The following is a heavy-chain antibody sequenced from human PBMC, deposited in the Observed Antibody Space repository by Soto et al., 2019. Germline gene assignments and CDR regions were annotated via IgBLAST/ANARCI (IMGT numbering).Heavy chain of an antibody. Sequence: ASVKVSCKASGGTFSSYAISWVRQAPGQGLEWMGGIIPIFGTANYAQKFQGRVTITADESTSTAYMELSSLRSEDTAVYYCAREVNYYDSSGYYADWGQGTLVTVS. J-gene: IGHJ4*02. V-gene: IGHV1-69*13. D-gene: IGHD3-22*01. CDR2: IIPIFGTA. CDR3: AREVNYYDSSGYYAD. CDR1: GGTFSSYA.